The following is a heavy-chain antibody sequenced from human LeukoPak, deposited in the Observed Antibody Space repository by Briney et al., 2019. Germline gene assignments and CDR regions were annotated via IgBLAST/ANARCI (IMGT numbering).Heavy chain of an antibody. D-gene: IGHD6-13*01. CDR3: AKRFASSSSWYAADY. CDR2: ISYDGSYK. Sequence: GGSLRLSCAASGFTFSTYGMHWVRQAPGKGLEWVTVISYDGSYKIYADSVKGRFTISRDNSKNTLYLQMNSLKAEDTAVYYCAKRFASSSSWYAADYWGQGTLVTVSS. V-gene: IGHV3-30*18. J-gene: IGHJ4*02. CDR1: GFTFSTYG.